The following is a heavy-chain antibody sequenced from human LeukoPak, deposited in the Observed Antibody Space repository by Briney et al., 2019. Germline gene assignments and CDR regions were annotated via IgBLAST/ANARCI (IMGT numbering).Heavy chain of an antibody. D-gene: IGHD6-13*01. J-gene: IGHJ6*03. CDR3: AKDRAAAALYYMNV. Sequence: GGSLRLSCAASGFTFDDYAMHWVRQAPGKGLEWVSGISWNSGSLGYADSMRGRFTISRDNAKNSLYLQMNSLRAEDMALYYCAKDRAAAALYYMNVWGKGTTVTVSS. CDR2: ISWNSGSL. CDR1: GFTFDDYA. V-gene: IGHV3-9*03.